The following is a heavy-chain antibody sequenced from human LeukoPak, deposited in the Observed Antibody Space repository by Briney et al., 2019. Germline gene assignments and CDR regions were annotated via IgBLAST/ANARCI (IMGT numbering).Heavy chain of an antibody. Sequence: GGSLRLSCAASGFTFSSFRMNWVRQAPGKGLEWVSYISSSGSTIYYADSVKGRFTISRDNAKNSLYLQMNSLRAEDTAVYYCAREDCSGGNCFYNRYYYYGMDVWGQGTTVTVSS. V-gene: IGHV3-48*03. CDR1: GFTFSSFR. CDR3: AREDCSGGNCFYNRYYYYGMDV. J-gene: IGHJ6*02. CDR2: ISSSGSTI. D-gene: IGHD2-15*01.